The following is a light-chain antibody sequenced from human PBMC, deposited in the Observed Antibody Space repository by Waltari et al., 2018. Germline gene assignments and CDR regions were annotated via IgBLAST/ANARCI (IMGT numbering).Light chain of an antibody. J-gene: IGKJ1*01. CDR1: QSVTGDGY. CDR2: DAS. V-gene: IGKV3-11*01. Sequence: EIVLTQSPATLSLSPGERATLSCRASQSVTGDGYLAWYQQKPGQAPRLLIYDASNRATGIPARFSGSGSGTDFTLSISSLEPEDFAIYYCQLTRSFGQGTRVEIK. CDR3: QLTRS.